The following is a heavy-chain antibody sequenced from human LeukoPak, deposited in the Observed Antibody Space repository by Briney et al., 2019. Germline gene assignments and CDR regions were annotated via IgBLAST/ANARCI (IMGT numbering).Heavy chain of an antibody. Sequence: SGGSLRLSCAASGFTFSSYSMNWVRQAPGKGLEWVSSISSSSSYIYYADSVKGRFTISRDNAKNSLYLQMNSLRAEDTAVYYCARDGRDGYNPWGQGTLVTVSS. D-gene: IGHD5-24*01. V-gene: IGHV3-21*01. CDR3: ARDGRDGYNP. CDR1: GFTFSSYS. CDR2: ISSSSSYI. J-gene: IGHJ5*02.